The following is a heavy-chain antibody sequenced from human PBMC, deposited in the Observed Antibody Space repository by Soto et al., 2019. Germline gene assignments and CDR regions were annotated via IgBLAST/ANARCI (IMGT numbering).Heavy chain of an antibody. CDR1: GYTFTSYG. CDR3: ARDPLYDILTGFDY. V-gene: IGHV1-18*01. CDR2: ISAYNGNT. D-gene: IGHD3-9*01. Sequence: RASVKVSCKASGYTFTSYGISWVRQAPGQGLEWMGWISAYNGNTNYAQKLQGRVTMTTDTSTSTAYMELRSLRSDDTAVYYCARDPLYDILTGFDYWGQGTLVTVSS. J-gene: IGHJ4*02.